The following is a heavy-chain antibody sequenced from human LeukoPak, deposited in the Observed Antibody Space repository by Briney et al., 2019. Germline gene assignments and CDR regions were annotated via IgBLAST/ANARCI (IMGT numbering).Heavy chain of an antibody. D-gene: IGHD3-22*01. CDR3: ARDHRGYSADDAFDI. CDR1: GFTFSTYW. CDR2: IKQDGSEK. V-gene: IGHV3-7*05. J-gene: IGHJ3*02. Sequence: PGGSLRLSCAASGFTFSTYWMSWVRQASGKGLEWVANIKQDGSEKYYVDSVKGRFTVSRDNPKNSLYLQMNSLRAEDTAVYYCARDHRGYSADDAFDIWGQGTMVTVSS.